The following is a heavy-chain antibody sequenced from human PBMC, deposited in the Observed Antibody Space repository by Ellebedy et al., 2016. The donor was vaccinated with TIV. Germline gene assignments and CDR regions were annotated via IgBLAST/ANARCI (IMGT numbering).Heavy chain of an antibody. CDR1: KFTFSNFA. V-gene: IGHV3-30*18. D-gene: IGHD3-22*01. J-gene: IGHJ4*02. CDR3: AQDPRSNYYDSSGGPFDY. Sequence: GGSLRLXXVASKFTFSNFAMHWVRQAPGKGLEWVATFSDDDKSIHYTESVKGRFTISRDNSRNTLYLEMNSLRAEDTAVYYCAQDPRSNYYDSSGGPFDYWGQGTLVTVSS. CDR2: FSDDDKSI.